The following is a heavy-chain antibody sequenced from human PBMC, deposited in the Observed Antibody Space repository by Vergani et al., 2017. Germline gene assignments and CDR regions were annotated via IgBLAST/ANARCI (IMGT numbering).Heavy chain of an antibody. V-gene: IGHV3-9*03. J-gene: IGHJ3*02. D-gene: IGHD3-10*01. CDR2: INWSSGSI. CDR1: GFTFDDYA. Sequence: EVQVVESGGGLVQPGRSLRLSCAASGFTFDDYALHWVRQAPGKGLEWVSGINWSSGSIDYADSVKGRFTISRDNAKNSLYLEMNSLTAEDMALYYCAKGRTMVRGVRDAFDIWGQGTMVTVSS. CDR3: AKGRTMVRGVRDAFDI.